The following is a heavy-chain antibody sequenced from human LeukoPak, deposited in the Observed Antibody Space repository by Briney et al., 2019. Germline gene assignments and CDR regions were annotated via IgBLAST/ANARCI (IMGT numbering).Heavy chain of an antibody. J-gene: IGHJ4*02. CDR3: ARGGWKEWLLLRN. Sequence: ASVKVSCKASGYTFTGYYMHWVRQAPGQGLEWMGWINPNSGGTNYAQKLQGRVTMTRDTSISTAYMELSRLRSDDTAVYYCARGGWKEWLLLRNWGQGTLVTVSS. D-gene: IGHD3-22*01. CDR2: INPNSGGT. CDR1: GYTFTGYY. V-gene: IGHV1-2*02.